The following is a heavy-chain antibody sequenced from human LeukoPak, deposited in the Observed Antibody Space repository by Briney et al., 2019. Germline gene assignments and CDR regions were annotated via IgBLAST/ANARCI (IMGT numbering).Heavy chain of an antibody. V-gene: IGHV4-59*08. D-gene: IGHD1-26*01. J-gene: IGHJ6*02. CDR2: IYYSGST. CDR1: GGSLSSYY. Sequence: PSETLSLTCTVSGGSLSSYYCSWVRQPPGKGLEWIGYIYYSGSTNYNPSLASRVTIPVDPSKTPFSLKLSSVTAADTAVYYCARLGGSYDLDVWGQGTTVTVSS. CDR3: ARLGGSYDLDV.